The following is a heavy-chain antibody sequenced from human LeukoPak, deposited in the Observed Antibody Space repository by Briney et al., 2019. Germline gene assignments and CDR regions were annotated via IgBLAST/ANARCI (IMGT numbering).Heavy chain of an antibody. V-gene: IGHV3-33*06. CDR3: AKDYIHIGSSGLHTGAFDI. CDR1: GFIFSHYG. D-gene: IGHD2-21*01. Sequence: GGSLRLSCAPSGFIFSHYGIHWVRQAPGKGLEWVAVIWYDGSKKEYADSVKGRFTISRDNSKNTLYLQMNSLRAEDTAVYYCAKDYIHIGSSGLHTGAFDIWGQGTMVTVSS. J-gene: IGHJ3*02. CDR2: IWYDGSKK.